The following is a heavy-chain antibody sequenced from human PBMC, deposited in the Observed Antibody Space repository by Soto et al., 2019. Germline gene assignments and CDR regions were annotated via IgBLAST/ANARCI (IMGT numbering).Heavy chain of an antibody. J-gene: IGHJ3*02. V-gene: IGHV3-21*01. Sequence: PGGSLRLSCAASGFAFSSYSMKWVRQSPGKGLEWVSSISSSSSYIYYADSVKGRFTISRDNAKNSLYLQMNSLRAEDTAVYYCARDGVEWLLADLGAFDIWGQGTMVTVSS. CDR1: GFAFSSYS. D-gene: IGHD3-3*01. CDR2: ISSSSSYI. CDR3: ARDGVEWLLADLGAFDI.